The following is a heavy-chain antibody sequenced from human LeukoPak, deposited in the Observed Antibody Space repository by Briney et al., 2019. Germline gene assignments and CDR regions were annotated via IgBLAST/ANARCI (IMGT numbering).Heavy chain of an antibody. CDR2: ISSSGSTI. V-gene: IGHV3-48*03. J-gene: IGHJ4*02. CDR1: GFTFSSHE. Sequence: PGGSLRLSCAVSGFTFSSHEMKWVRQAPGKGLEWVSYISSSGSTIYYADSVKGRFTISRDNAKNSLYLQMNSLRAEDTAVYYCARVKGSGWYEVDYWGQGTLVTVSS. D-gene: IGHD6-19*01. CDR3: ARVKGSGWYEVDY.